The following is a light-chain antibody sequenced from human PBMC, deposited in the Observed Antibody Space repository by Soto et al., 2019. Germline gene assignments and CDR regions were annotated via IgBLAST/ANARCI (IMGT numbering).Light chain of an antibody. CDR2: GVS. J-gene: IGLJ2*01. Sequence: QSALTQPASVSGSPGQSITISCTGTSSDVGSYYLVSWYQQHPGKAPKLIIYGVSNRPSGVSNRFSGSKSGNTASLTISGLQAEDEADYSCCSYAGSNTLVFGGGTKLTVL. CDR1: SSDVGSYYL. CDR3: CSYAGSNTLV. V-gene: IGLV2-23*02.